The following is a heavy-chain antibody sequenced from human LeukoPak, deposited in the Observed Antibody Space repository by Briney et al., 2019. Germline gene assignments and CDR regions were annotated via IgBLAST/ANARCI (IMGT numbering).Heavy chain of an antibody. Sequence: ASVKVSCKASGYTFTGYYMHWVRQAPGQGLEWMGWINPNSGGTNYAQKFQGRVTMTRDTSISTAYMELSRPRSDDTAVYYCARRTYYYDSSGYYYFDYWGQGTLVTVSS. J-gene: IGHJ4*02. CDR3: ARRTYYYDSSGYYYFDY. CDR2: INPNSGGT. D-gene: IGHD3-22*01. V-gene: IGHV1-2*02. CDR1: GYTFTGYY.